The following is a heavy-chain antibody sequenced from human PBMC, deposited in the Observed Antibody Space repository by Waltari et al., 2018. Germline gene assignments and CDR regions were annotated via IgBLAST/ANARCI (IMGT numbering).Heavy chain of an antibody. Sequence: QVQLVQSGGEVKKPGASVKVSCTASGYTFTSYGISWVRQAPGQGLEVMGWIRVDNGNTNYAQHLQGRVTMTADTSTSTAYMELRSLRADDTAVYYCARPSLGQYYYYGMEVWGQGTAVTVSS. CDR3: ARPSLGQYYYYGMEV. CDR1: GYTFTSYG. D-gene: IGHD7-27*01. J-gene: IGHJ6*02. V-gene: IGHV1-18*01. CDR2: IRVDNGNT.